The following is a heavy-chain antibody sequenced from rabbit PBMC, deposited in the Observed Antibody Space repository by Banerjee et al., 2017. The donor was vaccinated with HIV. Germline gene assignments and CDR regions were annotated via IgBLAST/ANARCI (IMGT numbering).Heavy chain of an antibody. J-gene: IGHJ4*01. CDR3: ARYYTYGYGAYGHANL. D-gene: IGHD6-1*01. Sequence: QLEESGGGLVTLGGSLKVSCKASGFDFSSYTMNWVRQAPGKGLEWIGYIVPVFGTTYYANWVNGRFTISSHNARNTLYLQLNSLTAADTATYFCARYYTYGYGAYGHANLWGQGTLVTVS. CDR2: IVPVFGTT. V-gene: IGHV1S7*01. CDR1: GFDFSSYT.